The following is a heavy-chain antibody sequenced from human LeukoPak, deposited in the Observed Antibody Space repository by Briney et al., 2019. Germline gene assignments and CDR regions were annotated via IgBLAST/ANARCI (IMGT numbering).Heavy chain of an antibody. D-gene: IGHD3-22*01. CDR1: GFTVSSNY. J-gene: IGHJ3*02. Sequence: GGSLRLSCAASGFTVSSNYMSWVRQAPGKGLEWVSVIYSGGSTCYADSVKGRFTISRDNSKNTLYLQMNSLRAEDTAVYYCASRAPHVVVVTRGAFDIWGQGTMVTVSS. V-gene: IGHV3-53*01. CDR2: IYSGGST. CDR3: ASRAPHVVVVTRGAFDI.